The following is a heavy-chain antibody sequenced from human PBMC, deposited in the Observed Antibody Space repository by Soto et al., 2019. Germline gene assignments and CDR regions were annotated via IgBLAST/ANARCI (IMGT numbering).Heavy chain of an antibody. J-gene: IGHJ5*02. V-gene: IGHV6-1*01. CDR2: TYYRSKWYN. D-gene: IGHD6-13*01. CDR3: ARESSSWYSNWFDP. CDR1: GDSVSSNGAA. Sequence: SRPCDISGDSVSSNGAAWNWIRQSPSRGLEWLGRTYYRSKWYNDYAVSVKSRITINPDTSKNQFSLQLNSVTPEDTAVYYCARESSSWYSNWFDPWGQGTLVPVSS.